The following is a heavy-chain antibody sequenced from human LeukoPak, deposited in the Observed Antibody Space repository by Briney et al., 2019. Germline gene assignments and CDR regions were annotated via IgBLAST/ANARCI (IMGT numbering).Heavy chain of an antibody. Sequence: GVSLRLSCAASGFTFSSYWMSWVRQAPGKGLEWVANIKQDESEKYYVDSVKGRFTISRDNAKNSLYLQMNSLRAGDTAVYYCARDPTIFGVVIVPDYWGQGTLVTVSS. V-gene: IGHV3-7*01. CDR1: GFTFSSYW. J-gene: IGHJ4*02. CDR2: IKQDESEK. CDR3: ARDPTIFGVVIVPDY. D-gene: IGHD3-3*01.